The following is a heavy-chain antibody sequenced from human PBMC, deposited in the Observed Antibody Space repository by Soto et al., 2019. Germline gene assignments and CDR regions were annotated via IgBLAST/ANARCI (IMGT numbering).Heavy chain of an antibody. CDR1: GFTFSSYE. D-gene: IGHD3-10*01. V-gene: IGHV3-48*03. J-gene: IGHJ4*02. CDR2: ISSSGSTI. CDR3: AKELLRLGESLERYFDY. Sequence: PGGSLRLSCAASGFTFSSYEMNWVRQAPGKGLEWVSYISSSGSTIYYADSVKGRFTISRDNSKNTLFLQLNSLRAEDTAVYYCAKELLRLGESLERYFDYWGQGTLVTVSS.